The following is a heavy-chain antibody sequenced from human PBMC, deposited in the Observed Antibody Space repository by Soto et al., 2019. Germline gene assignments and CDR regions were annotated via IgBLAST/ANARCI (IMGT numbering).Heavy chain of an antibody. D-gene: IGHD5-18*01. CDR2: LYTSGST. CDR3: RGDSDDDSHGIDV. V-gene: IGHV4-4*07. CDR1: GDSISSYS. Sequence: WENLALTCTVSGDSISSYSWSWIRQVAGTGLEWIGRLYTSGSTKYSPSLKSRVTMSVDASKNQFSMRLSSVTAADTAVYYCRGDSDDDSHGIDVSRQGTKVP. J-gene: IGHJ6*02.